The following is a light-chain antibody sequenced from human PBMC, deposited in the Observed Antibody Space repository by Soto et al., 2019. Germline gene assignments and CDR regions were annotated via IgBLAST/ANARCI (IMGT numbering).Light chain of an antibody. V-gene: IGKV1-5*01. J-gene: IGKJ1*01. CDR1: QSLNRW. CDR3: QKHSSAPWT. CDR2: DAS. Sequence: DVEMSQSPSSLSASVGARVPITCRASQSLNRWLAWYQQKPGKAPKLLIYDASSLQSGVPSRFSGSGSGTDFTLTISSLQPEDVATYYCQKHSSAPWTFGQGTKVDI.